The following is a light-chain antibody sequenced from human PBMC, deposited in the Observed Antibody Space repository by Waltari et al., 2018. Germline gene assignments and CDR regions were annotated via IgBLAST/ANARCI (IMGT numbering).Light chain of an antibody. CDR2: VNSDGSH. CDR3: QTGGHGTWV. J-gene: IGLJ3*02. Sequence: QLVLTQSPSASASLGASVKLTCTLSSGHSRNVIARHQQQPEKGPRFLMKVNSDGSHSKGDEIPDRFSGSSSGAERYLTISSLQSEDEADYYCQTGGHGTWVFGGGTKLTVL. CDR1: SGHSRNV. V-gene: IGLV4-69*02.